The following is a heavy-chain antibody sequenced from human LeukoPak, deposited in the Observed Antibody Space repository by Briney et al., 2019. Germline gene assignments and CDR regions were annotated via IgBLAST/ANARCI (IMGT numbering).Heavy chain of an antibody. J-gene: IGHJ4*02. D-gene: IGHD3-10*01. CDR2: VRNDGSDK. V-gene: IGHV3-30*02. Sequence: GGSLRLPCAASGFIFSDYGTHWVRQAPGKGLEWVTLVRNDGSDKYYADSVKGRFTISRDNSKNTLYLQMNSLRPEDTAVYYCAKHYYGSGSQKYYFDYWGQGTLVTVSS. CDR3: AKHYYGSGSQKYYFDY. CDR1: GFIFSDYG.